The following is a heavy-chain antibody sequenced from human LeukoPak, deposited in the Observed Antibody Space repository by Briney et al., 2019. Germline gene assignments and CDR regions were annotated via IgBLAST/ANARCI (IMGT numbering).Heavy chain of an antibody. J-gene: IGHJ6*04. CDR2: KSVSGHT. CDR3: VRVSRIDYGASPEGDV. D-gene: IGHD4/OR15-4a*01. Sequence: PSETLSLTCTVSGGSISSYYWSWIRQPAGKGLEWIGRKSVSGHTNYRSSLESRVTMSVDTSKNQFSLRLNSVTTADTAVYYCVRVSRIDYGASPEGDVWGKGITVIVSS. CDR1: GGSISSYY. V-gene: IGHV4-4*07.